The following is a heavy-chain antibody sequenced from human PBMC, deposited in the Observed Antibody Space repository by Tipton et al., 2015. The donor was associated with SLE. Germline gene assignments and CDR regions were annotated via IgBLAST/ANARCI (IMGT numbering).Heavy chain of an antibody. J-gene: IGHJ6*03. Sequence: TLSLTCTVSGGPISSYSSDPYYWSWIRQPPGKGLEWIGYVYYTGTTYYNPSLKSRVTISADTSKNQFSLNLNSVTAADTAVYFCARAVPEYSRSFYSYMDLWGKGTTVTVSS. CDR3: ARAVPEYSRSFYSYMDL. V-gene: IGHV4-61*01. CDR1: GGPISSYSSDPYY. CDR2: VYYTGTT. D-gene: IGHD6-6*01.